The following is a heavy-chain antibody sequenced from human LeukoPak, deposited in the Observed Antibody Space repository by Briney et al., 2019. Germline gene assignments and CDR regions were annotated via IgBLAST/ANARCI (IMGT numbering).Heavy chain of an antibody. CDR3: ARHQSDLVVAHLAYDY. CDR2: IYYSGCT. J-gene: IGHJ4*02. D-gene: IGHD3-22*01. Sequence: SETLSLTCTVSGGSISSYYWSWIRQPPGKGLEWIGYIYYSGCTNYNPSLKSRVTISVDTSKNQFSLKLSSVTAADTAVYYCARHQSDLVVAHLAYDYWGQGTLVTVSS. V-gene: IGHV4-59*08. CDR1: GGSISSYY.